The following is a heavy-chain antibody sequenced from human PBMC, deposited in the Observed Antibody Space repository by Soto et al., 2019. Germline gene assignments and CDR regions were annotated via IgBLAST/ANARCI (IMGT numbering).Heavy chain of an antibody. D-gene: IGHD1-7*01. V-gene: IGHV4-39*02. J-gene: IGHJ6*02. CDR1: GGSISSSPYY. CDR2: IYYSGST. Sequence: SETLSLTCTVSGGSISSSPYYWGWIRQPPGKGLEWIGSIYYSGSTYYNSSLKSRVTISVDTSKSQFSLKLTSVTAADTAVYYCARDGGARTGTTDYYYYYGMDVWGQGTTVTVSS. CDR3: ARDGGARTGTTDYYYYYGMDV.